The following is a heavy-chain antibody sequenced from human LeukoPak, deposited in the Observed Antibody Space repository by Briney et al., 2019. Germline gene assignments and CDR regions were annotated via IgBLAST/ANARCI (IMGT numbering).Heavy chain of an antibody. CDR3: ARDERLAAIFDY. CDR2: IYYSGST. Sequence: SETLSLACTVSGGSISSSSYYWGWIRQPPGKGLEWIGSIYYSGSTYYNPSLKSRVTISVDTSKNQFSLKLSSVTAADTAVYYCARDERLAAIFDYWGQGTLVTVSS. D-gene: IGHD6-25*01. V-gene: IGHV4-39*07. J-gene: IGHJ4*02. CDR1: GGSISSSSYY.